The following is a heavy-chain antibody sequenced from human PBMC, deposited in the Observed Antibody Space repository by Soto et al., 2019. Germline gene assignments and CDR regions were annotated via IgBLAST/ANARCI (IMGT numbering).Heavy chain of an antibody. Sequence: ETLSLSCVASGFTFSSYAMSWVRQAPGKGLEWVSIISASGSGTYYEDSVKGRFTISRDNSKNMLYLQMNSLRVEDTAVYYCAKGGGSGWYPRVWFDPWGQGTLVTVSS. D-gene: IGHD6-19*01. CDR2: ISASGSGT. V-gene: IGHV3-23*01. J-gene: IGHJ5*02. CDR1: GFTFSSYA. CDR3: AKGGGSGWYPRVWFDP.